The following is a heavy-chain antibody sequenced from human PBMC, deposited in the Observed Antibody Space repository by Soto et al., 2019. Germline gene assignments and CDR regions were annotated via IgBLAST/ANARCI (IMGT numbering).Heavy chain of an antibody. D-gene: IGHD2-15*01. CDR2: IYYSGST. J-gene: IGHJ6*02. CDR3: AARRRGGDYYYYGMDV. Sequence: SETLSLTCTVSGGSISSYYWSWIRQPPGKGLEWIGYIYYSGSTNYNPSLKSRVTISVDTSKNQFSLKLSSVTAADTAVYYCAARRRGGDYYYYGMDVWGQGTTVTASS. CDR1: GGSISSYY. V-gene: IGHV4-59*01.